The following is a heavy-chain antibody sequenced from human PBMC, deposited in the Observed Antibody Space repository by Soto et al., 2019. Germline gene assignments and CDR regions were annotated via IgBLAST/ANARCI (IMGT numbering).Heavy chain of an antibody. Sequence: ASVKVSCKASGYTFTSYYMHWVRQAPGQGLEWMGIINPSGGSTSYAQKFQGRVTMTRDTSTSTVYMELSSLRSEDTAVYYCAREFLEWLAPYYYYGMDVWGQGTTVTVSS. J-gene: IGHJ6*02. D-gene: IGHD3-3*01. V-gene: IGHV1-46*01. CDR3: AREFLEWLAPYYYYGMDV. CDR2: INPSGGST. CDR1: GYTFTSYY.